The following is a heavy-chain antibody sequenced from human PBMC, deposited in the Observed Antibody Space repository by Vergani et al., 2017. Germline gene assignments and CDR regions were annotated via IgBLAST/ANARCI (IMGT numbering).Heavy chain of an antibody. CDR1: GGSISSSSYY. J-gene: IGHJ3*02. Sequence: QLQLQESGPGLVKPSETLSLTCTVSGGSISSSSYYWGWIRQPPGKGLEWIGSIYYSGSTYYNPSLKSRVTIAVETSKNQFSLKLSSVTAADTAVYYCARLGISTYYYDSSGYSDDAFDIWGQGTMVTVSS. D-gene: IGHD3-22*01. CDR3: ARLGISTYYYDSSGYSDDAFDI. V-gene: IGHV4-39*01. CDR2: IYYSGST.